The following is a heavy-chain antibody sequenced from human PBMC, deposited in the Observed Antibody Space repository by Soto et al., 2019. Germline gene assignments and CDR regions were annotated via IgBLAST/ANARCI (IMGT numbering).Heavy chain of an antibody. CDR3: ARSLRYYDSSGYGTFDY. J-gene: IGHJ4*02. CDR1: GGSISSYY. D-gene: IGHD3-22*01. CDR2: IYYSGST. V-gene: IGHV4-59*01. Sequence: SETLSLTCTVSGGSISSYYWSWIRQPPGKGLEWIGYIYYSGSTNYNPSLKSRVTISVDTSKNQFSLKLSSVTAADTAVYYCARSLRYYDSSGYGTFDYWGQGTLVTVSS.